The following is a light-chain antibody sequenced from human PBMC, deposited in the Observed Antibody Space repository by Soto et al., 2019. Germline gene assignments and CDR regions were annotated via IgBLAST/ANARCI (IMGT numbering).Light chain of an antibody. V-gene: IGKV3-20*01. CDR2: GAS. CDR1: QSVSSSY. J-gene: IGKJ4*01. Sequence: EIVLTQSPGTLSLSPGERATLSCRASQSVSSSYLAWYQQKPGQSPRLLIYGASNRATGIPDRFSGGGSGTDFTLTISRLEPEDFAVYHCQQYDTAPPLTFGGGTKVDIK. CDR3: QQYDTAPPLT.